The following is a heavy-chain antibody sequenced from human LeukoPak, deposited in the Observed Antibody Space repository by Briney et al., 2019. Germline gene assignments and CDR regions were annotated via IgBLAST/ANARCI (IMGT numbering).Heavy chain of an antibody. Sequence: PSETLSLTCTVSGGSISSYYWTWARQPAGEGLEWMGRIYTSGSANYNPSLQSRVTMSLDTSKNQFSLKLYSVTAADTAVYYCARLHYDFWSGNYYHNWIDPWGQGTLVTVSS. D-gene: IGHD3-3*01. CDR1: GGSISSYY. J-gene: IGHJ5*02. CDR2: IYTSGSA. V-gene: IGHV4-4*07. CDR3: ARLHYDFWSGNYYHNWIDP.